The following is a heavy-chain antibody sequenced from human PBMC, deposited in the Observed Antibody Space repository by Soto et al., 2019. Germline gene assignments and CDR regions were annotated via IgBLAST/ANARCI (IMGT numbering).Heavy chain of an antibody. CDR2: ISNDGGIE. CDR1: GFTLSDFA. J-gene: IGHJ6*02. CDR3: ARAVPGMDV. Sequence: QVQLVQSGGGVVQPGRSLRLSCAASGFTLSDFAMPWVRQAPGKGLQWVALISNDGGIEHYGDSVRGRFTISRDNSKHMLYLQMTSLRVEDTAVYYGARAVPGMDVWGQGTTVTVSS. V-gene: IGHV3-30-3*01.